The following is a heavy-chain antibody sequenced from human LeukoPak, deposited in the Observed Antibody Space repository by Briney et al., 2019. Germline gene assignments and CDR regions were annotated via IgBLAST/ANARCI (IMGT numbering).Heavy chain of an antibody. CDR1: EFVLSGYE. Sequence: GGSLRLSCVASEFVLSGYEMNWVRQAPGKGLEWVSAISGSGGSTYYADSVKGRFTISRDNSKNTLYLQMNSLRAEDTAVYYCAKDFYYDSSGYPYYFDYWGQGTLVTVSS. D-gene: IGHD3-22*01. CDR2: ISGSGGST. V-gene: IGHV3-23*01. CDR3: AKDFYYDSSGYPYYFDY. J-gene: IGHJ4*02.